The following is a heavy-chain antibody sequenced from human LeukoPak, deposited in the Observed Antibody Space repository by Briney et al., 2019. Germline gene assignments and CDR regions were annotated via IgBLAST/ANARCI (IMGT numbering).Heavy chain of an antibody. D-gene: IGHD1-7*01. Sequence: SETLSLTCTVSGGSISSYYWGWLRQPPGKGVEWIGSIYYSGSTYNNPSPKSRVTILVDTSKNQFSLKLSSVTAADTAVYYCARDNWNYDLGGSKNWFDPWGQGTLVTVSS. CDR2: IYYSGST. CDR3: ARDNWNYDLGGSKNWFDP. J-gene: IGHJ5*02. CDR1: GGSISSYY. V-gene: IGHV4-39*07.